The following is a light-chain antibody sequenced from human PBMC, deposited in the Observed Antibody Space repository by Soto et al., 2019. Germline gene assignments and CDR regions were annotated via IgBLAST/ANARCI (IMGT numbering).Light chain of an antibody. CDR2: DAS. J-gene: IGKJ2*01. V-gene: IGKV1-5*01. CDR1: QNISVW. Sequence: DIQMTQSPSTLSASVGDGVTITCRASQNISVWLAWYQQRPGKAPKFLIYDASSLETGVPSRFSGSGSGTDSTLTIRSLQPDDFAPYYCQQYDSSSPTFGQGTKLEIK. CDR3: QQYDSSSPT.